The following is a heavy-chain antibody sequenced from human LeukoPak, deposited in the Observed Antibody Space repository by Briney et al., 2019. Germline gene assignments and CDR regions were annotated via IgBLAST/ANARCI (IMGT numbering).Heavy chain of an antibody. V-gene: IGHV4-31*03. J-gene: IGHJ5*02. CDR1: GGSISSGGYY. CDR3: ARGEHNWNYGGALVSWFDP. Sequence: SSETLSLTCTVSGGSISSGGYYWSWIRQHPGKGLEWIGYIYYSGSTYYNPSLKSRVTISVDTSKDQFSLRLSSVTAADTAVYYCARGEHNWNYGGALVSWFDPWGQGTLVTVSS. D-gene: IGHD1-7*01. CDR2: IYYSGST.